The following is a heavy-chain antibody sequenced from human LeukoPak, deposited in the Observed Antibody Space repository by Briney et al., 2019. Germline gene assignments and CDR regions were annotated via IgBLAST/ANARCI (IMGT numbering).Heavy chain of an antibody. CDR2: ISSYNDNT. V-gene: IGHV1-18*01. J-gene: IGHJ4*02. CDR1: GFTFTDYG. CDR3: ARDKGLGVQLWFLLDY. D-gene: IGHD5-18*01. Sequence: WASVKVSCKASGFTFTDYGFSWVRQAPGQGLEWMGWISSYNDNTNYAQKLQGRVTMTTDTSTSTAYMELRSLRSDDTAVYYCARDKGLGVQLWFLLDYWGQGTLVTVSS.